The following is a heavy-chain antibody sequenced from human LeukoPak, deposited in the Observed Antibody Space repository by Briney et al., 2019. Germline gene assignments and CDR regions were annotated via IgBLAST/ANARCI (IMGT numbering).Heavy chain of an antibody. V-gene: IGHV3-21*01. D-gene: IGHD3-16*01. CDR1: GFTFSSYS. Sequence: GGSLRLSCAASGFTFSSYSMNWVRQAPGKGLEWVSSISSSSSSYIYYADSVKGRFTISRDNAKNSLYLQMNSLRAEDTAVYYCARDPGGIRYDYWGQGTLVTVSS. CDR2: ISSSSSSYI. CDR3: ARDPGGIRYDY. J-gene: IGHJ4*02.